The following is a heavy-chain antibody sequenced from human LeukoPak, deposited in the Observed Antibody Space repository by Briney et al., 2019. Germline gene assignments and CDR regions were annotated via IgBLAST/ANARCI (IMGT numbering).Heavy chain of an antibody. V-gene: IGHV5-51*01. D-gene: IGHD6-19*01. J-gene: IGHJ4*02. CDR3: ARLETPGIAVAGSCDY. Sequence: PGESLKISCKGSGYSFTSYWTGWVRQMPGKGLEWMGIIYPGDSDTRYSPSFQGQVTISADKSISTAYLQWSSLKASDTAMYYCARLETPGIAVAGSCDYWGQGTLVTVSS. CDR1: GYSFTSYW. CDR2: IYPGDSDT.